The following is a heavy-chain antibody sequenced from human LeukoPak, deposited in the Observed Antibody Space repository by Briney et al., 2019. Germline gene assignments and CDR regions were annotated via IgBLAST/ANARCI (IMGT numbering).Heavy chain of an antibody. V-gene: IGHV3-30-3*01. CDR1: GFTFSSYA. CDR2: ISYDGSNK. Sequence: GRSLRLSCAASGFTFSSYAMHWVRQAPGKGLEWVAVISYDGSNKYYADSVKGRFTISRDNSKNTLYLQMNSPRAEDTAVYYCARVLFSGYGGPYYYGMDVWGQGTTVTVSS. D-gene: IGHD5-12*01. J-gene: IGHJ6*02. CDR3: ARVLFSGYGGPYYYGMDV.